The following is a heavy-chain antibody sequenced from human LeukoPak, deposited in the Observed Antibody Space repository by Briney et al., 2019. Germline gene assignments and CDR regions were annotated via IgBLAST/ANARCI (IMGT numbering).Heavy chain of an antibody. V-gene: IGHV4-34*01. D-gene: IGHD2-2*01. J-gene: IGHJ5*02. CDR1: GGSFSGYY. CDR3: AGGGGIVVVPAAVNNWFDP. Sequence: SETLSLTCAVYGGSFSGYYWSWIRQPPGKGLEWIGEINHSGSTNYNPSLKSRVTISVDTSKNQFSLKLSSVTAADTAVYYCAGGGGIVVVPAAVNNWFDPLGPGNPGHRLL. CDR2: INHSGST.